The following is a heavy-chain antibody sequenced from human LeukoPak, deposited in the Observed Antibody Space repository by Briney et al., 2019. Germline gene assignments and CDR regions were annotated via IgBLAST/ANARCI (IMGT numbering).Heavy chain of an antibody. J-gene: IGHJ4*02. Sequence: GRSLRLSCAASGFTFSSYPIHWVRQAPGEGLEWVAVISYDGSNKYYAQSVKGRFTISRDNSKNTLYLQMNSLRDEDTALYYCARVGDTSGYYYADYWGQGTVVTVSS. V-gene: IGHV3-30-3*01. CDR1: GFTFSSYP. D-gene: IGHD3-22*01. CDR3: ARVGDTSGYYYADY. CDR2: ISYDGSNK.